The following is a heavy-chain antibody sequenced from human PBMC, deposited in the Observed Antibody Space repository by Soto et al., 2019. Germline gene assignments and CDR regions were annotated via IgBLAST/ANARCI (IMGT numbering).Heavy chain of an antibody. D-gene: IGHD6-19*01. CDR3: AKSSGIAVAGALDH. Sequence: EVQLVESGGGLVQPGRSLRLSCEASGFTFNDYGMHWVRQVPGKGLEWVSGITWNSGYMGYADSVKDRFTISRDNAKNSLYLQMNSLRAADTALYYCAKSSGIAVAGALDHWGQGTLVTVSS. CDR2: ITWNSGYM. J-gene: IGHJ5*02. CDR1: GFTFNDYG. V-gene: IGHV3-9*01.